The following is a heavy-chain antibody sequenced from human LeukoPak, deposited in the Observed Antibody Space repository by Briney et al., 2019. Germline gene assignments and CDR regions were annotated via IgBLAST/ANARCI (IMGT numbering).Heavy chain of an antibody. V-gene: IGHV3-64D*08. J-gene: IGHJ6*02. CDR3: VRGYSCGPYGMDV. D-gene: IGHD2-15*01. Sequence: GGSLRLSCVASGLSVSSNYMSWVRQAPGKGLEYVSAISDSGGSTYYADSVKGRFTISRDNSKNTLYLQMISLRAEDTAVYFCVRGYSCGPYGMDVWGQGTTVTVSS. CDR2: ISDSGGST. CDR1: GLSVSSNY.